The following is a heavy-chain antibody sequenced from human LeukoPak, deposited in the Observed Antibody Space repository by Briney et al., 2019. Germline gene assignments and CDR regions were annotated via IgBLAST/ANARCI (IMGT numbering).Heavy chain of an antibody. CDR3: ARQYVAVAGLEQFFDY. J-gene: IGHJ4*02. D-gene: IGHD6-19*01. Sequence: SETLSLTCTVSGGSISSSSYYWGWIRQPPGKGLEWIGNIYYSGSTYYNPSLKSRVTIPVDTSKNQFSLKLSSVTAADTAVYYCARQYVAVAGLEQFFDYWGQGTLVTVSS. CDR1: GGSISSSSYY. CDR2: IYYSGST. V-gene: IGHV4-39*01.